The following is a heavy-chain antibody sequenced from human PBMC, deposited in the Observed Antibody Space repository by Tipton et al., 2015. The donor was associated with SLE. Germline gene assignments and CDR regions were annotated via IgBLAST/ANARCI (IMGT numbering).Heavy chain of an antibody. CDR1: GGSVTSHF. Sequence: TLSLTCTVSGGSVTSHFWSWMRQAPGKGLEWIGSMYYSGSTNYNPSLKSRVTISIDMSKNQFSLKLSSVTAADTAVYYCGRGKDFWGQGTLVTVSS. V-gene: IGHV4-59*02. CDR3: GRGKDF. CDR2: MYYSGST. J-gene: IGHJ4*02.